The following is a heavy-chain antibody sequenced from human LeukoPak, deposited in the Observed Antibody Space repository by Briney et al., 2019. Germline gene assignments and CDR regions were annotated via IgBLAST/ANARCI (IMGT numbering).Heavy chain of an antibody. CDR3: AKSSVGATTDY. Sequence: AGGSLSLSCAASGFTFSSYEMNWVRQAPGKGLEWVSYISSSSSTIYYADSVKGRFTISRDNSKNTLYLQMNSLRAEDTAVYYCAKSSVGATTDYWGQGTLVTVSS. D-gene: IGHD1-26*01. J-gene: IGHJ4*02. V-gene: IGHV3-48*01. CDR1: GFTFSSYE. CDR2: ISSSSSTI.